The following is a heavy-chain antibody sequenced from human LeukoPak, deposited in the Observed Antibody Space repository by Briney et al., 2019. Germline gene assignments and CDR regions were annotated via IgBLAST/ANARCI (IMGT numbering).Heavy chain of an antibody. V-gene: IGHV5-10-1*01. CDR3: ARNRYYYDFSGYYVDY. Sequence: GESLKISCQCPGYSFSSYWISGVRQLPGKGLEWMGSIDPSDSYTNCSPSFQGHVTISTDKSISTAYLQWSSLRASDTAMYYCARNRYYYDFSGYYVDYWGQGTLVTASS. CDR2: IDPSDSYT. J-gene: IGHJ4*02. CDR1: GYSFSSYW. D-gene: IGHD3-22*01.